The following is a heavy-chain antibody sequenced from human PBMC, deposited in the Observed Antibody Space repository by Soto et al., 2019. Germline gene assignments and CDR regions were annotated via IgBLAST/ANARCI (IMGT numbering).Heavy chain of an antibody. D-gene: IGHD2-2*01. J-gene: IGHJ5*02. CDR1: GGSISSSSYY. CDR3: ATLVCSSTGCYVLHIPYVPLGDWCAP. V-gene: IGHV4-39*01. Sequence: QLQLQESGPGLVKPSETLSLTCTVSGGSISSSSYYWGWIRQPPGKGLEWIGSIYYSGSTYYNPSPKCRLPNPVDTSKTLFSLKLGSVTPADPAVFYWATLVCSSTGCYVLHIPYVPLGDWCAPWGRGPLFTVSS. CDR2: IYYSGST.